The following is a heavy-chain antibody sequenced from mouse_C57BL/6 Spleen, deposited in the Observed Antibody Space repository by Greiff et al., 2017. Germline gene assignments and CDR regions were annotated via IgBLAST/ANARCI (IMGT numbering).Heavy chain of an antibody. CDR2: ISSGGSYT. V-gene: IGHV5-6*02. CDR1: GFTFSSYG. D-gene: IGHD1-1*01. J-gene: IGHJ4*01. CDR3: ASHTVYYAMDY. Sequence: EVKLVESGGDLVKPGGSLKLSCAASGFTFSSYGMSWVRQTPDKRLEWVATISSGGSYTYYPDSVKGRFTISRDNAKNTLYLQMSSLKYEDTAMYYFASHTVYYAMDYWGQGTSVTVSS.